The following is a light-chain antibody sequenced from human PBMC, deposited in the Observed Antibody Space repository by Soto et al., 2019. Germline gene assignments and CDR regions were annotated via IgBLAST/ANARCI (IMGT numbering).Light chain of an antibody. J-gene: IGKJ5*01. Sequence: EIVLTQSPSTLSLSPGERATLSCRASQSVSSRLAWYQQKPGQAPRLLISGASSRATGIPDRFSGSGSGTDFTLTISSLEPEDFAVYYCQQRSSWPPTITFGQGTRLEIK. CDR1: QSVSSR. CDR2: GAS. V-gene: IGKV3-11*01. CDR3: QQRSSWPPTIT.